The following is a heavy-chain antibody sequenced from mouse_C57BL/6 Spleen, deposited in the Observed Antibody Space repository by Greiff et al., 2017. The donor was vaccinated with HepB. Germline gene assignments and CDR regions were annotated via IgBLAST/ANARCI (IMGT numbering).Heavy chain of an antibody. CDR3: ARGRPYYSNSWFAY. D-gene: IGHD2-5*01. CDR1: GYSITSGYS. Sequence: VQLKESGPGLVKPSQSLSLTCSVTGYSITSGYSWHWIRQFPGNKLEWMGYISYDGSNNYNPSLKNRISITRDTSKNQFFLKLNSVTTEDTATYYCARGRPYYSNSWFAYWGQGTLVTVSA. V-gene: IGHV3-6*01. J-gene: IGHJ3*01. CDR2: ISYDGSN.